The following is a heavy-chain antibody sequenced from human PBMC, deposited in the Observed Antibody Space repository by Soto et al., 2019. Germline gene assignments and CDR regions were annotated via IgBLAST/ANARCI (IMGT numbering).Heavy chain of an antibody. D-gene: IGHD3-9*01. CDR1: GYTFTGYY. V-gene: IGHV1-2*04. CDR3: ARAPVLRYFDWPPVEYYGMDV. CDR2: INPNSGGA. Sequence: ASVKVSFKASGYTFTGYYMHWVRQAPGQGLEWMGWINPNSGGANYAQKFQGWVTMTRDTSISTAYMELSRLRSDDTAVYYCARAPVLRYFDWPPVEYYGMDVWGQGTTVTVSS. J-gene: IGHJ6*02.